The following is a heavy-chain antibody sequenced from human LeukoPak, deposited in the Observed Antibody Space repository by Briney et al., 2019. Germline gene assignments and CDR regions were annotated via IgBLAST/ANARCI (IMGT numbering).Heavy chain of an antibody. CDR3: ARGDVYNDY. Sequence: GASVKVSCKASGYTFTGYYLHWVRQATGQGLDWMGWINPNSGGTNYAQKCQGRVTMTRDTSITTAYVELSRPRSDDTAFYYCARGDVYNDYWGQGTLVTVSS. D-gene: IGHD5-24*01. V-gene: IGHV1-2*02. CDR1: GYTFTGYY. CDR2: INPNSGGT. J-gene: IGHJ4*02.